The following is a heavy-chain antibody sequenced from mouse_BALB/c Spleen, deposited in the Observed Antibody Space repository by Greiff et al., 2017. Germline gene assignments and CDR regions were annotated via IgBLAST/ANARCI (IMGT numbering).Heavy chain of an antibody. CDR1: GYAFSSYW. CDR2: IYPGDGDT. Sequence: QVHVKQSGAELVRPGSSVKISCKASGYAFSSYWMNWVKQRPGQGLEWIGQIYPGDGDTNYNGKFKGKATLTADKSSSTAYMQLSSLTSEDSAVYFCASYYDYAYWGQGTLVTVSA. J-gene: IGHJ3*01. D-gene: IGHD2-4*01. V-gene: IGHV1-80*01. CDR3: ASYYDYAY.